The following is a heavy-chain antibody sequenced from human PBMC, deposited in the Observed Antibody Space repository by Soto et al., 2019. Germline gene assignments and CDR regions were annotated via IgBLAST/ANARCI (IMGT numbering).Heavy chain of an antibody. D-gene: IGHD2-2*01. J-gene: IGHJ4*02. CDR2: ISSSSSYI. V-gene: IGHV3-21*01. CDR1: GFTFSSYS. Sequence: GGSLRLSCAASGFTFSSYSMNWVRQAPGKGLEWVSSISSSSSYIYYADSVKGRFTISRDNAKNSLYLQMNSLRAEDTAVYYCARGGGLGIVVVPAAMPCDYWGQGTLVTGSS. CDR3: ARGGGLGIVVVPAAMPCDY.